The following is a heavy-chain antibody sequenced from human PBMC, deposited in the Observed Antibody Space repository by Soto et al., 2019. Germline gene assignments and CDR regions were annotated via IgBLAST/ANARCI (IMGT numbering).Heavy chain of an antibody. D-gene: IGHD1-26*01. Sequence: PSETLSLNSTVSGGSISSYYWRWLRQPPGKGLEWIGYIYYSGSTNYNPSLKSRVTISVDTSKNQFSLKLSSVTAADTAVYYCARSGSYYAFDIWGQGTMVTVSS. CDR2: IYYSGST. CDR3: ARSGSYYAFDI. V-gene: IGHV4-59*01. J-gene: IGHJ3*02. CDR1: GGSISSYY.